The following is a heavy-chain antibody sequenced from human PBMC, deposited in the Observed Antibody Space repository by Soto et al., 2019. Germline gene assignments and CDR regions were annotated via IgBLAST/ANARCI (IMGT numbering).Heavy chain of an antibody. CDR3: ARSPAVAEEFFGDY. V-gene: IGHV3-7*05. D-gene: IGHD2-2*01. J-gene: IGHJ4*02. CDR1: GFTFSSYW. Sequence: EVQLVGSGGGLVQPRGSLSVSCAASGFTFSSYWMSWVRQAPGKGLEWVANIKQDGSEKYYVDSVKGRFTISRDNAKNSLYLQMNSLRAEDTAVYYCARSPAVAEEFFGDYWRQGTLVTVSS. CDR2: IKQDGSEK.